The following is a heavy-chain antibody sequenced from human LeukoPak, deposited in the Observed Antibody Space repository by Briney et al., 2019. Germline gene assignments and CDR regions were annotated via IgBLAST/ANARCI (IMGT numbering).Heavy chain of an antibody. Sequence: IGYTYYSGSTNYNPSLKSRVTISVDTSKNQFSLKLSSVTAADTAVYYCARDPDSSSWAFDYWGQGTLVTVSS. V-gene: IGHV4-59*12. CDR3: ARDPDSSSWAFDY. CDR2: TYYSGST. D-gene: IGHD6-13*01. J-gene: IGHJ4*02.